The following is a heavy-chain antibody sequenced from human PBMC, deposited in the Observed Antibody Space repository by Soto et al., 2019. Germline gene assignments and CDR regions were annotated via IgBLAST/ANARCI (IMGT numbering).Heavy chain of an antibody. Sequence: QVQLHESGPGLVKPSQTLSLTCTVSGGSISSGGYYWTWIRQHPGKGLEWIGYIYSNGNTYYNPSLQSRVSISIDTSKSQFSLNLRSVNAADTAVYYCARAPGRDGYNWAFDYWGQGTLVTVSS. V-gene: IGHV4-31*03. CDR3: ARAPGRDGYNWAFDY. CDR1: GGSISSGGYY. J-gene: IGHJ4*02. D-gene: IGHD5-12*01. CDR2: IYSNGNT.